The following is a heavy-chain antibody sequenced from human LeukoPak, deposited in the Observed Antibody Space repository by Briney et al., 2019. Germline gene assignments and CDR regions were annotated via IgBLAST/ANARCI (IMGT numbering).Heavy chain of an antibody. Sequence: SETLSLTCTVSGGSISSGGYYWSWIRQPPGKGLEWIGYIYHSGSTYYNPSLKSRVTISVDRSKNQFSLKLSSVTAADTAVYYCARSSRVVPFDYWGQGTLVTVSS. CDR1: GGSISSGGYY. CDR2: IYHSGST. D-gene: IGHD2-15*01. J-gene: IGHJ4*02. CDR3: ARSSRVVPFDY. V-gene: IGHV4-30-2*01.